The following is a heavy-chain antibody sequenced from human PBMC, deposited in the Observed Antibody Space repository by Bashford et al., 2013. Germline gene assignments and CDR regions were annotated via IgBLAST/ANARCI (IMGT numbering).Heavy chain of an antibody. CDR2: ISTSGAYI. J-gene: IGHJ6*02. Sequence: GSLRLSCEASGFTFSAYVMHWVRQSPGRGLEWLSSISTSGAYIYYADSLKGRFTISRDNAEKSLYLQMNSLRAEDTAVYYCARNLYYGMDVWGQGTTVTVSS. CDR1: GFTFSAYV. CDR3: ARNLYYGMDV. V-gene: IGHV3-21*01.